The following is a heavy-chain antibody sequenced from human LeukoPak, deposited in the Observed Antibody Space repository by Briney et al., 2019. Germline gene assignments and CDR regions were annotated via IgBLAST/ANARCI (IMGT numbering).Heavy chain of an antibody. D-gene: IGHD2-2*01. CDR3: AKVKVSSTSADYYYYYYMDV. Sequence: GGSLRLSCAASGFTFSSYAMHWVRQAPGKGLEWVAVISYDGSNKYYADSVKGRFTISRDNSKNTLYLQMNSLRAEDTAVYYCAKVKVSSTSADYYYYYYMDVWGKGTTVTVSS. V-gene: IGHV3-30*04. CDR1: GFTFSSYA. J-gene: IGHJ6*03. CDR2: ISYDGSNK.